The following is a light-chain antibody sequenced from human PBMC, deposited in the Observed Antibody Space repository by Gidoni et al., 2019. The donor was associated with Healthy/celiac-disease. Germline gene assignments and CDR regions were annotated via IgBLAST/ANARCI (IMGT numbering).Light chain of an antibody. Sequence: IQMTPSPSPLSASVGERVTITCRASQSISSWLAWYQQKPRKAPMLLIYDASSLESRVPSRFGGSGSGTELTLTFRSLQPNDFTTYYCQQYNSNPLTFGQGTKVEIK. J-gene: IGKJ1*01. V-gene: IGKV1-5*01. CDR3: QQYNSNPLT. CDR1: QSISSW. CDR2: DAS.